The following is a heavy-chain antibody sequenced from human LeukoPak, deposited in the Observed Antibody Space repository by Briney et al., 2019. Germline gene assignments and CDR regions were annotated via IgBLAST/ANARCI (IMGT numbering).Heavy chain of an antibody. D-gene: IGHD6-19*01. Sequence: PSETLSLTCTVSGGSIRSYYWTWVRQSPGKGLEWIGFIYYSGSTKYNPSLRGRVTISVDTSKNQFSLKLSSVTAADTAVYYCAREGTGLTSVAGNYYFDCWGQGTLVTVSS. CDR1: GGSIRSYY. CDR3: AREGTGLTSVAGNYYFDC. J-gene: IGHJ4*02. CDR2: IYYSGST. V-gene: IGHV4-59*01.